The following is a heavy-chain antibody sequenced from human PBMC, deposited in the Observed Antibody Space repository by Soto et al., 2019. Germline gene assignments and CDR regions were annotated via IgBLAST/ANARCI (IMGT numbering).Heavy chain of an antibody. CDR2: MFNSGIS. Sequence: SETLSLTCPVSGGSINSGGYFWSWIRQHPGKGLEWIGYMFNSGISHCNPSLKSRLTMSVDASKNQFSLSLSSVTVADSAVYFCARGTYYQSSPFDSWGQGIMVTVS. D-gene: IGHD2-21*01. CDR3: ARGTYYQSSPFDS. CDR1: GGSINSGGYF. V-gene: IGHV4-31*03. J-gene: IGHJ4*02.